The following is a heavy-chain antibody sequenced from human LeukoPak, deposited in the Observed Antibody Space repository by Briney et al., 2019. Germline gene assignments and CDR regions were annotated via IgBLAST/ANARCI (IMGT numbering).Heavy chain of an antibody. Sequence: GGSLRLSCAASGFTFSSYWMYGVRQAPGKGLVWVSRISSDGITTNYAGAVKGRFTMSRDNAKNMLFLQMNTLRAEDTAVYYCVRDLGELPTYWGQGTLVTVSS. CDR2: ISSDGITT. CDR3: VRDLGELPTY. J-gene: IGHJ4*02. V-gene: IGHV3-74*01. CDR1: GFTFSSYW. D-gene: IGHD1-26*01.